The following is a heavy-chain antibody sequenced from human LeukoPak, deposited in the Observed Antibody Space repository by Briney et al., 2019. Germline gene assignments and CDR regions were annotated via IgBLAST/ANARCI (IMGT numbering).Heavy chain of an antibody. CDR2: IRYDGSNK. Sequence: PGGSLRLSCAASGFTFSSYGLYWVRQAPGKGLEWVAFIRYDGSNKYYAVSGMGRVTISRDNSKNALYLQIHSLRVEHTAAYYCAHPPRSSSYYLDYWGQGTMVTVSS. CDR1: GFTFSSYG. V-gene: IGHV3-30*02. D-gene: IGHD6-6*01. J-gene: IGHJ4*02. CDR3: AHPPRSSSYYLDY.